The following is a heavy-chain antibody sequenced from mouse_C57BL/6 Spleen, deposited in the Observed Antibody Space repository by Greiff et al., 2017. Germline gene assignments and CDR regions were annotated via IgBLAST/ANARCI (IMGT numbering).Heavy chain of an antibody. CDR2: IYPGDGDT. V-gene: IGHV1-80*01. CDR3: ARDLGPYAMDY. J-gene: IGHJ4*01. Sequence: VQLVESGAELVKPGASVKISCKASGYAFSSYWMNWVKQRPGKGLEWIGQIYPGDGDTNYNGKFKGKATLTADKSSSTAYMQLSSLTSEDSAVYFCARDLGPYAMDYWGQGTSVTVSS. CDR1: GYAFSSYW.